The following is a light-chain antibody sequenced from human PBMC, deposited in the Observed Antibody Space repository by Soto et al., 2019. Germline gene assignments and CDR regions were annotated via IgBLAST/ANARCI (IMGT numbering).Light chain of an antibody. CDR1: QSISSY. J-gene: IGKJ1*01. CDR2: DAT. Sequence: IQMTQARASLSASVGDRVTITCRASQSISSYLNWYQQRPGKAPNLLIYDATRLHSGVPPRFSGSGYGTDFTLTITSPQLEDFATYAGQQRDVSPRTFSQGTKVDI. V-gene: IGKV1-39*01. CDR3: QQRDVSPRT.